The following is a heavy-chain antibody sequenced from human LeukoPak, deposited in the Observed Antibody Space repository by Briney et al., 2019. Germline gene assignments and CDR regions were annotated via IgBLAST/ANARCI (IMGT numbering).Heavy chain of an antibody. CDR2: TSSSGST. D-gene: IGHD1-1*01. V-gene: IGHV4-4*07. Sequence: PSETLSLTCTVSGVSISSYYWSWVRQPAGKGLEWIGRTSSSGSTDYNPSLKSRVTMSVDTSKNQFSLKLSSVTAADTAVYYCAMVATGTMADYWGQGTLLTVSS. J-gene: IGHJ4*02. CDR3: AMVATGTMADY. CDR1: GVSISSYY.